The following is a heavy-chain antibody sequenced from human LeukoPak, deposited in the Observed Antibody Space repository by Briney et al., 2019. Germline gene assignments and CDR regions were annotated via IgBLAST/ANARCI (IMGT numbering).Heavy chain of an antibody. CDR1: GFTFSRHN. CDR3: ARYSGTYRDY. V-gene: IGHV3-21*01. Sequence: GGSLRLSCAVSGFTFSRHNMNWVRQIPGKGLEWVSSITSGSSNIFYADLVKGRFTISRDNAKNSLYLQMNSLRREDTAVYYCARYSGTYRDYWGQGTLVTVSS. D-gene: IGHD1-26*01. CDR2: ITSGSSNI. J-gene: IGHJ4*02.